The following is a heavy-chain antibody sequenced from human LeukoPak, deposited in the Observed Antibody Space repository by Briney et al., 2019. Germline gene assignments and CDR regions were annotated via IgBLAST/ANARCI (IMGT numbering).Heavy chain of an antibody. D-gene: IGHD2-2*01. CDR2: VNPNSGGT. Sequence: GASVKVSCKASGYTFTGYYMRWVRQAPGQGLEWMGWVNPNSGGTNYAQKFQGRVTITRDTSISTAYMELSRLRSDDTAVYYCARDYCSSTSCYYYYMDVWGKGTTVTVSS. CDR3: ARDYCSSTSCYYYYMDV. V-gene: IGHV1-2*02. CDR1: GYTFTGYY. J-gene: IGHJ6*03.